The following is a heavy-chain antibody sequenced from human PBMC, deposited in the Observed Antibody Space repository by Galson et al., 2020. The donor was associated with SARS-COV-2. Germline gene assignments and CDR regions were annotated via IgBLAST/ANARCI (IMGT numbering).Heavy chain of an antibody. CDR2: VSGDNGNT. Sequence: ASVKVSCKTSGYSFTNHGISWLRQAPGQGPEWVGWVSGDNGNTNYGQNFQGRVTMTTDTSTSIAYMELRSLRSDDTAVYYCATDKDVFYDCWGQGTLVTVSS. J-gene: IGHJ4*02. CDR3: ATDKDVFYDC. CDR1: GYSFTNHG. V-gene: IGHV1-18*04.